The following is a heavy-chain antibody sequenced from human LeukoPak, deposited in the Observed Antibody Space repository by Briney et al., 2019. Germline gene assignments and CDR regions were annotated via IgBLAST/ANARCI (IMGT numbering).Heavy chain of an antibody. CDR1: DDSLSSGTYY. D-gene: IGHD5-12*01. V-gene: IGHV4-31*03. CDR2: IHYTGSI. Sequence: SQTLSLTCTVSDDSLSSGTYYWNWIRLYPGKGLEWIGCIHYTGSIYCNPSLKSRVTISVDTSKNQFSLNVNSVTAADTAVYYCARGVDRTKIYSWGQGTLVTVSS. CDR3: ARGVDRTKIYS. J-gene: IGHJ4*02.